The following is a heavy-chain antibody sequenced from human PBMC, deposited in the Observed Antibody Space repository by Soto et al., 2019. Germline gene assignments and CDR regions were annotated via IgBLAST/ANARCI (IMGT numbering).Heavy chain of an antibody. V-gene: IGHV4-30-2*01. D-gene: IGHD3-10*01. J-gene: IGHJ6*02. Sequence: QLQESGSGLVKPSQTLSLTCTVSGGAISSGGYSWSWVRQPPGKGLEWIGYIFSSGRTSHNPSLKSRGTRSMDRSKNQFPLKLTSVTAADMAIYYCVRDRGGGSGNYYISMGMDVWGRGTTVTVTS. CDR1: GGAISSGGYS. CDR2: IFSSGRT. CDR3: VRDRGGGSGNYYISMGMDV.